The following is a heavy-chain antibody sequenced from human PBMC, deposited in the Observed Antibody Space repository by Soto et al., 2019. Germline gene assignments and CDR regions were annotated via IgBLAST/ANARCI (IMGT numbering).Heavy chain of an antibody. CDR2: INHSGST. D-gene: IGHD2-2*01. Sequence: SETLSLTCAVCGGSFSGCYWSWIRQPPGKGLEWIGEINHSGSTNYNPSLKSRVTISVDTSENQFSLKLTSVTAADTAVYYCARVGYCSSTPCWPIGYFEYWGQGTLVTVSS. J-gene: IGHJ4*02. V-gene: IGHV4-34*01. CDR3: ARVGYCSSTPCWPIGYFEY. CDR1: GGSFSGCY.